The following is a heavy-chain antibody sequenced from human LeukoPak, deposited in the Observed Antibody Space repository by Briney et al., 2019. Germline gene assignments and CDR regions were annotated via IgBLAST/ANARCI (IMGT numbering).Heavy chain of an antibody. CDR1: GFTFSSYE. Sequence: GGSLRLSCAASGFTFSSYEMNWVRQAPGKGLEWVSYISSSGSTIYYTDSVKGRFTISRDNAKNSLYLNMNSLRAEDTAVYYCAKDGQVGATGYLDQRGQGNLVTVSS. CDR3: AKDGQVGATGYLDQ. J-gene: IGHJ4*02. D-gene: IGHD1-26*01. CDR2: ISSSGSTI. V-gene: IGHV3-48*03.